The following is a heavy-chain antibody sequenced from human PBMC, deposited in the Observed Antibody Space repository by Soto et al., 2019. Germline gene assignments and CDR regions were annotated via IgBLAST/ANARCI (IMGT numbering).Heavy chain of an antibody. J-gene: IGHJ6*02. V-gene: IGHV1-2*02. Sequence: GGTNYAQKFQGRVTMTRDTSISTAYMELSRLRSDDTAVYYCARAGVTMVRGVIAYYYGMDVWGQGTTVTVSS. D-gene: IGHD3-10*01. CDR2: GGT. CDR3: ARAGVTMVRGVIAYYYGMDV.